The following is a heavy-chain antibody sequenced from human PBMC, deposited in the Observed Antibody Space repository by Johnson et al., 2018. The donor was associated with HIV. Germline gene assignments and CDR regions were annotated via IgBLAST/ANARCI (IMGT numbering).Heavy chain of an antibody. CDR3: ASGRVGGNDAFDI. D-gene: IGHD2-15*01. V-gene: IGHV3-30*03. CDR2: ISYDGSNK. CDR1: GFTVSNNY. Sequence: QVQLVESGGGLVQPGGSLRLSCAASGFTVSNNYMSWVRQAPGKGLEWVAFISYDGSNKYYADSVKGRFTISRDNSKNTLYLQMNSLRAEDTAVYYCASGRVGGNDAFDIWGQGTMVTVSS. J-gene: IGHJ3*02.